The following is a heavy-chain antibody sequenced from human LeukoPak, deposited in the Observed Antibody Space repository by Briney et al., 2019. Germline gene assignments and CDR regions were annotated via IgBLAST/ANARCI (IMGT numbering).Heavy chain of an antibody. CDR3: ARESRGYCSSTSCRTPDY. V-gene: IGHV3-20*04. Sequence: GGSLRLSCAASGFTFSSYWMSWVRQAPGKGLEWVSGINWNGGSISYADSVKGRFTISRDNAKNSLYLQMDSLRAEDTALYYCARESRGYCSSTSCRTPDYWGQGTLVTVSS. CDR1: GFTFSSYW. D-gene: IGHD2-2*01. CDR2: INWNGGSI. J-gene: IGHJ4*02.